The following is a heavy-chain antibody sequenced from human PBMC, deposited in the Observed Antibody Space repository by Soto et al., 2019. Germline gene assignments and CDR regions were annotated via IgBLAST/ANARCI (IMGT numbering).Heavy chain of an antibody. J-gene: IGHJ4*02. V-gene: IGHV4-4*07. CDR1: GGSISSYY. CDR2: IYTSGST. CDR3: ARSYDSSGYPSLYYFDY. D-gene: IGHD3-22*01. Sequence: SETLSLTCTVSGGSISSYYWSWIRQPAGKGLEWIGRIYTSGSTNYNPSLKSRVTMSVDTSKNQFSLKLSPVTAADTAVYYCARSYDSSGYPSLYYFDYWGQGTLVTVSS.